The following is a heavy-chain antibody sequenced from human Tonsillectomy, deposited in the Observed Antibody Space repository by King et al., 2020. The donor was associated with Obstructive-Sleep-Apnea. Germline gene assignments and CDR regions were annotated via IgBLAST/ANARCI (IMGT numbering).Heavy chain of an antibody. CDR1: GFTVSSNY. Sequence: VQLVESGGGLVQPGGSLRLSCVASGFTVSSNYMSWVRQAPGKGLEWLSVIYSGGTTYYADSVKGRFTISRDNSKNTLFLQKNSLRVEDTAVYYCARGHYDILTGYYSSPWGQGTLVTVSS. CDR2: IYSGGTT. J-gene: IGHJ5*02. V-gene: IGHV3-66*01. D-gene: IGHD3-9*01. CDR3: ARGHYDILTGYYSSP.